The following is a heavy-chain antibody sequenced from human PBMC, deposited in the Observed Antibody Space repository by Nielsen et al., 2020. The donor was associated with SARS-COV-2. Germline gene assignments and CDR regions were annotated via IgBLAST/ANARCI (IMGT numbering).Heavy chain of an antibody. CDR3: AKDDYDLIDY. CDR2: IRYDGSNK. J-gene: IGHJ4*02. V-gene: IGHV3-30*02. D-gene: IGHD3-3*01. CDR1: GFTFSSYS. Sequence: GGSLRLSCAASGFTFSSYSMHWVRQAPGKGLEWVAFIRYDGSNKYYADSVKGRFTISRDNSKNTLYLQMNSLRAEDTAVYYCAKDDYDLIDYWGQGTLVTVSS.